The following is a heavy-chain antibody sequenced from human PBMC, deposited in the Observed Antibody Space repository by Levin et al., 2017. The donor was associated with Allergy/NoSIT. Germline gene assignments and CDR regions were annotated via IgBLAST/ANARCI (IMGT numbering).Heavy chain of an antibody. CDR3: AKGKFEDSSLFYFNL. Sequence: SCTASGFSFDDYAMHWVRQAPGKGLEWVSGISWNNDNIAYADSVKGRFTISRDNAKNSLYLQMDSLRTDDTALYYCAKGKFEDSSLFYFNLWGQGTLVTVSS. CDR1: GFSFDDYA. V-gene: IGHV3-9*01. J-gene: IGHJ4*02. D-gene: IGHD3-22*01. CDR2: ISWNNDNI.